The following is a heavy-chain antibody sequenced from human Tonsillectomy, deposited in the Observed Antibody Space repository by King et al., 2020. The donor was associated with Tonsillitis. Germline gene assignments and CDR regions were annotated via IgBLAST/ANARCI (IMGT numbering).Heavy chain of an antibody. CDR1: GFTFSGYG. CDR2: IWYDGSKE. D-gene: IGHD5-24*01. J-gene: IGHJ4*02. V-gene: IGHV3-33*08. CDR3: ARVRENYFDY. Sequence: VQLVESGGGVVQPGRSLRLSCAASGFTFSGYGMHWVRQAPGKGLEWVAIIWYDGSKEYYADSVKVRFTISRDNSKNTLDLQMNSLRAEDTAVYYCARVRENYFDYWGQGTLVTVAS.